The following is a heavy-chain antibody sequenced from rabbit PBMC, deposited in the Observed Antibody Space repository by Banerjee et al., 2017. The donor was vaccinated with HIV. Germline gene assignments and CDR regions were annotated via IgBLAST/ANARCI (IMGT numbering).Heavy chain of an antibody. CDR3: ARGLLIGDL. Sequence: QEQLKETGGGLVQPGGSLTLTCTASGFDFSRYGVTWVRQAPGKGLEWIGYINIGGSASCASWAKGRFTISKTSSTAVTLQMTSLTAADTASYACARGLLIGDLWGPGTLVPVS. J-gene: IGHJ4*01. CDR1: GFDFSRYG. V-gene: IGHV1S39*01. D-gene: IGHD4-2*01. CDR2: INIGGSA.